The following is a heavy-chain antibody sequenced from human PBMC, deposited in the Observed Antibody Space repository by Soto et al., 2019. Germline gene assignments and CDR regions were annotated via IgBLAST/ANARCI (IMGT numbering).Heavy chain of an antibody. Sequence: ESGGGVVQPGRSLRLSCAASGFTFSSYAMHWVRQAPGKGLEWVAVISYDGSNKYYADSVKGRFTISRDNSKNTLYLQMNSLRAEDTAVYYCARPPARVGVIYFDYWGQGTLVTVSS. CDR2: ISYDGSNK. D-gene: IGHD1-26*01. CDR1: GFTFSSYA. V-gene: IGHV3-30-3*01. CDR3: ARPPARVGVIYFDY. J-gene: IGHJ4*02.